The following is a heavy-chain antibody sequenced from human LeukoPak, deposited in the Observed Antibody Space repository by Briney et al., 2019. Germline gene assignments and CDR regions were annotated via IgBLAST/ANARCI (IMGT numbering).Heavy chain of an antibody. V-gene: IGHV3-7*01. Sequence: GGSLRLSCAASGFTFSRYWMTWVRQAPGKGLEWVANIKQDGSGKYYMDSVRGRFTISRDNAKNTLYLQMNSLRAEDTAVYYCARARRGSGWYFLDYWGQGTLVTVSS. CDR3: ARARRGSGWYFLDY. J-gene: IGHJ4*02. CDR1: GFTFSRYW. D-gene: IGHD6-19*01. CDR2: IKQDGSGK.